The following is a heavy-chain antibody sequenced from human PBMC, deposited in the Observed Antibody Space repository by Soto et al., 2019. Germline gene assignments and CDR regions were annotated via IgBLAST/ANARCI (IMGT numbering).Heavy chain of an antibody. CDR1: GGSISSSNYY. D-gene: IGHD3-16*01. J-gene: IGHJ3*02. Sequence: PXGTLSLTCTVSGGSISSSNYYWGWIRQPPGKGLEWIGSIYYSGSTSYNSSLKSRVTISVDTSKNQFSLRLSSVTAADTAVYYCASPTLGAFDIWGQGTMVTVSS. V-gene: IGHV4-39*01. CDR3: ASPTLGAFDI. CDR2: IYYSGST.